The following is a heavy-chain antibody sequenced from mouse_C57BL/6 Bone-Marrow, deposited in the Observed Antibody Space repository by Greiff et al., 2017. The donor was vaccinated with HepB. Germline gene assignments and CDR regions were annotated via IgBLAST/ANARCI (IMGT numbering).Heavy chain of an antibody. V-gene: IGHV1-55*01. Sequence: QVQLQQPGAELVKPGASVKMSCKASGYTFTSYWITWVKQRPGPGLEWIGDIYPGSGSTNYNEKFKSKATLTVDTSSSTAYMQLSSLTSEDSAVYYCARGGYYSNYVDFDYWGQGTTLTVSS. J-gene: IGHJ2*01. CDR3: ARGGYYSNYVDFDY. CDR2: IYPGSGST. D-gene: IGHD2-5*01. CDR1: GYTFTSYW.